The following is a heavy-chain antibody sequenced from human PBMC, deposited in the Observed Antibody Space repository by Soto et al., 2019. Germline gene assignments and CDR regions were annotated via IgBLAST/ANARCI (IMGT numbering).Heavy chain of an antibody. CDR2: IIPLFGTS. CDR3: ARDNPVVTSNYNYHYYGMDL. D-gene: IGHD2-2*01. J-gene: IGHJ6*02. Sequence: QVKLVQSGAEVKKPGSSVTVSCKPSGGTFSTYGINWVRQAPGRGLEWMGGIIPLFGTSHYAERFQGRVTITADESSSTVYIELSSLRSEDTAVYYCARDNPVVTSNYNYHYYGMDLWGQGTTVTVSS. CDR1: GGTFSTYG. V-gene: IGHV1-69*01.